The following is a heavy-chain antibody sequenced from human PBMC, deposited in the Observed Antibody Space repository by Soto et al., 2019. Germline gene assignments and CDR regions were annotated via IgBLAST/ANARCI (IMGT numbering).Heavy chain of an antibody. V-gene: IGHV3-7*01. J-gene: IGHJ5*02. CDR3: ASVKSWAVSP. CDR1: GFTFSSYW. D-gene: IGHD3-10*01. Sequence: EVQLVESGGGLVQPGGSLGLSCAASGFTFSSYWMSWVRLAPGKGLEWVAHIKQSGSDRYYVDSVTGRFTISRDNAKNSLYLQMNSLRVEDTAMYYCASVKSWAVSPWGQGTLVTVSS. CDR2: IKQSGSDR.